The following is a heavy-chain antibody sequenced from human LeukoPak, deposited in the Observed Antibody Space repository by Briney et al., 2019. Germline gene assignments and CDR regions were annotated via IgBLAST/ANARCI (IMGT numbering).Heavy chain of an antibody. D-gene: IGHD6-19*01. CDR2: ISSSSSYI. CDR3: ASISSGWGLDY. J-gene: IGHJ4*02. CDR1: GFTFSSDS. Sequence: GGSLRLSCAASGFTFSSDSMNWFRQAPGKGLEWVSSISSSSSYIYYADSVKGRFTISRDNAKNSLYLQMNSLRAEDTAVYYCASISSGWGLDYWGQGALVTVSS. V-gene: IGHV3-21*01.